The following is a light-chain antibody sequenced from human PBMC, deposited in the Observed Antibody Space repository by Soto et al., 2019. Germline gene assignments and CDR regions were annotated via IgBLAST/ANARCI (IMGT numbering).Light chain of an antibody. V-gene: IGLV2-14*01. CDR2: DVS. CDR3: SSYTSSSTV. Sequence: QSVLAQPASVSGSPGQSITLSCTGTSSDVGGYNYVSWYQQHPGKAPKLMIYDVSNRPSGVSNRFSGSKSGNTASLTISGLQAEDEADYYCSSYTSSSTVFGTGTKVTVL. J-gene: IGLJ1*01. CDR1: SSDVGGYNY.